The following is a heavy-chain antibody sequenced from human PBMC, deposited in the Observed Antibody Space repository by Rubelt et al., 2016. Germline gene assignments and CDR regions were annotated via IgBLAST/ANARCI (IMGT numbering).Heavy chain of an antibody. CDR1: GFTFSGSA. CDR2: IRSKANSYAT. J-gene: IGHJ4*02. Sequence: GGSLKLSCAASGFTFSGSAMHWVRQASGKGLEWVGRIRSKANSYATAYAASVKGRFTISRDDSKNTAYLQMNSLRAEDTAVYYCAREHSAYRYGNNLDYWGQRTLVTVSS. V-gene: IGHV3-73*01. D-gene: IGHD5-18*01. CDR3: AREHSAYRYGNNLDY.